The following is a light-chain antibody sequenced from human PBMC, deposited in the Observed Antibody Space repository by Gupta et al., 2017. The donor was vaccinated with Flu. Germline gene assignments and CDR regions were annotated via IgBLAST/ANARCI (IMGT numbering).Light chain of an antibody. CDR1: ALQKQY. J-gene: IGLJ3*02. CDR3: QSADSSGTWV. CDR2: KDS. Sequence: SSELTQPPSVSVSPGHTARNHCSGDALQKQYAYWYQPKPGQAPVLVIDKDSERPSGIPVRFSGSSSGTTVTLTISGVQAEDDADYYCQSADSSGTWVFGGGTKLTVL. V-gene: IGLV3-25*02.